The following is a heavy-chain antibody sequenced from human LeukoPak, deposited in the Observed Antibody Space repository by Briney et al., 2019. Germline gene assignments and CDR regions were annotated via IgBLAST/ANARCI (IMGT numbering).Heavy chain of an antibody. D-gene: IGHD6-19*01. J-gene: IGHJ4*02. CDR2: IYPGDSDT. CDR1: GYTFTSYW. CDR3: ARRGSGWFVDY. Sequence: NHGESLKISCKGFGYTFTSYWIGWVRQMPGKGLEWMGIIYPGDSDTRYSPSFQGQVTISVYKSISTAYLQWSSLKASDTAMYYCARRGSGWFVDYWGQGTLVTVSS. V-gene: IGHV5-51*01.